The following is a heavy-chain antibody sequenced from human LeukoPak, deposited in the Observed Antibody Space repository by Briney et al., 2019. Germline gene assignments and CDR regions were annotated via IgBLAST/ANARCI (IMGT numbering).Heavy chain of an antibody. D-gene: IGHD3-16*01. CDR2: ISAYNGNT. CDR1: GYTFTSYG. Sequence: SVKVSCKSTGYTFTSYGISWVRQAPGQGLEWMGWISAYNGNTNYSQKLQSRLTMTTDTSTSKDYMELRSVRSDDTAVYYCARVDGGTCDYCYYMVVWGKRSKVADSS. J-gene: IGHJ6*03. CDR3: ARVDGGTCDYCYYMVV. V-gene: IGHV1-18*01.